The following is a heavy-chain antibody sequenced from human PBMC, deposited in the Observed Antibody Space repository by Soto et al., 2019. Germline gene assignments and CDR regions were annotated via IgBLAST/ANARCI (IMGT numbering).Heavy chain of an antibody. CDR1: GGTFSSYA. D-gene: IGHD3-3*01. CDR2: IIPIFGTA. Sequence: VQLVQSGAEVKKPGSSVKVSCKASGGTFSSYAISWVRQAPGQGLEWMGGIIPIFGTANYAQKFQGRVTITADESTSTAYMELSSLRSEDTAVYYCARNTIFGVVIINLYYYYGMDVWGQGTTVTVSS. J-gene: IGHJ6*02. CDR3: ARNTIFGVVIINLYYYYGMDV. V-gene: IGHV1-69*01.